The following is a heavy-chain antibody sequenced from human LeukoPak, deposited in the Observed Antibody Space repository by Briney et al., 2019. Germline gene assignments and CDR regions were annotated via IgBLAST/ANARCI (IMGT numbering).Heavy chain of an antibody. CDR1: GNYW. CDR3: VSFYETY. V-gene: IGHV3-74*01. Sequence: GGSLRLSCAASGNYWMHWVRQVPRKGLVWVSHINSDGSWTSYADSVKGRFTISKDNAKNTVYLQMNSLRAEDTAVYYCVSFYETYWGRGTLVTVSS. D-gene: IGHD2/OR15-2a*01. J-gene: IGHJ4*01. CDR2: INSDGSWT.